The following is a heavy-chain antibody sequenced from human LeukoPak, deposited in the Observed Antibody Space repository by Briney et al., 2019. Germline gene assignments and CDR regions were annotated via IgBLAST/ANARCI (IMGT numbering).Heavy chain of an antibody. D-gene: IGHD4-17*01. CDR3: ARDQESCGDLTVEFDY. CDR1: GFTFSSYS. Sequence: GGSLRLSCAASGFTFSSYSMNWVRQAPGKGLEWVPSISSSSSYIYYADSVKGRFTISRDNAKNSLYLQMNSLRAEDTAVYYCARDQESCGDLTVEFDYWGQGTLVTVSS. V-gene: IGHV3-21*01. J-gene: IGHJ4*02. CDR2: ISSSSSYI.